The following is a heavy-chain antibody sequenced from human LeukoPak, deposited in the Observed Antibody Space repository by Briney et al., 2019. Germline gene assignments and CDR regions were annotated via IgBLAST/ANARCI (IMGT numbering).Heavy chain of an antibody. CDR2: IYYSGST. J-gene: IGHJ4*02. CDR3: ARDHCSGGGCYSGD. D-gene: IGHD2-15*01. CDR1: GGSVSSGDYY. Sequence: PSETLSLTCTVSGGSVSSGDYYWSWIRQPPGKGLEWIGYIYYSGSTYYTPSLKSRVSISIDRSKNQFSLKLSSVTAADTAVYFCARDHCSGGGCYSGDWGQGTLVTVSS. V-gene: IGHV4-30-4*08.